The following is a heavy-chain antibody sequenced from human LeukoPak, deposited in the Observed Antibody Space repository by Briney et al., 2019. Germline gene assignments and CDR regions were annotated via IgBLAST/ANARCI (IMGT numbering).Heavy chain of an antibody. CDR1: GYTLTELS. D-gene: IGHD1-1*01. Sequence: ASVKVSCKVSGYTLTELSMHWVRQAPGKGLEWMGGFDPEDSETIYAQKFQGRVTMTEDTSTDTAYMELSSLRSEDTAVYYCATEELERGWAYFDYWGQGTLVTVSS. V-gene: IGHV1-24*01. CDR3: ATEELERGWAYFDY. J-gene: IGHJ4*02. CDR2: FDPEDSET.